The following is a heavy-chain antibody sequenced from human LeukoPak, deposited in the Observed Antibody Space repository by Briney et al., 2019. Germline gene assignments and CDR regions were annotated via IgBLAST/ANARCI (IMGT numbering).Heavy chain of an antibody. D-gene: IGHD7-27*01. V-gene: IGHV1-2*02. CDR3: AKESSTGDFDY. Sequence: ASVKVSCKASGYTFTGYYMHWVRQAPGQGLEWMGWINPNSGGTNYAQKIQGRVTMTRDTSISTAYMELSRLRSDDTAVYYCAKESSTGDFDYWGQGTLVTVSS. CDR1: GYTFTGYY. CDR2: INPNSGGT. J-gene: IGHJ4*02.